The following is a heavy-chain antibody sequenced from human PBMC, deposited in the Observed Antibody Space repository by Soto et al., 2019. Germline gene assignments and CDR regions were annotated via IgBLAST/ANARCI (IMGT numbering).Heavy chain of an antibody. V-gene: IGHV4-59*01. Sequence: PSATLSLTCAVSGGSITYYYWNWFRQPPGKGLEWIGYIYYSGNTNYNPSLKSRVTISVDTSKNQFSLKVNSMTAADTAVYYCARGSTMAARRGKFDYWSPGTLVTVSS. D-gene: IGHD6-6*01. CDR2: IYYSGNT. CDR1: GGSITYYY. J-gene: IGHJ4*02. CDR3: ARGSTMAARRGKFDY.